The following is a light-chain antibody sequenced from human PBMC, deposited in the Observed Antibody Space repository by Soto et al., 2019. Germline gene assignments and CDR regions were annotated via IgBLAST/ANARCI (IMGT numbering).Light chain of an antibody. J-gene: IGKJ1*01. V-gene: IGKV3-20*01. CDR3: QHYGNSPT. CDR2: GAS. CDR1: QDVGSK. Sequence: EIVLTQSPGTLSVSPGERATLSCRASQDVGSKLAWYQQKPGQAPRLLIYGASRRAGGIPDRFSGSGSGTDFTLSISRLEPEDFAVYWCQHYGNSPTFGQGTKVDIK.